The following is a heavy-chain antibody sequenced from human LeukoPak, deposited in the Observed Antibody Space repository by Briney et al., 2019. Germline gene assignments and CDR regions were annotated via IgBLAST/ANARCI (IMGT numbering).Heavy chain of an antibody. CDR2: ISYDGSNK. J-gene: IGHJ4*02. Sequence: GGSLRLSCAASGFTFSSYAMHWVRQAPGKGLEWVAVISYDGSNKYYADSVKGRFTISRDNSKNTLYLQMNSLRAEDTAVYYCASRRIAVPTTRAFDYWGQGTLVTVSS. CDR1: GFTFSSYA. CDR3: ASRRIAVPTTRAFDY. V-gene: IGHV3-30-3*01. D-gene: IGHD6-19*01.